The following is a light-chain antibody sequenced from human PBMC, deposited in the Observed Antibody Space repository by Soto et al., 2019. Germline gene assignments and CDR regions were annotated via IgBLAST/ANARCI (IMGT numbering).Light chain of an antibody. V-gene: IGLV1-40*01. Sequence: QSVLTQPPSVSGVPGQRGTISCTRSSSNIGAGYDVHWYQQLPGTAPKLLIYGNSNRPSGVPDRFSGSKSGTSASLAITGLQAEDEADYYCQSYDSSLSGSDVFGNGTKVTVL. J-gene: IGLJ1*01. CDR3: QSYDSSLSGSDV. CDR2: GNS. CDR1: SSNIGAGYD.